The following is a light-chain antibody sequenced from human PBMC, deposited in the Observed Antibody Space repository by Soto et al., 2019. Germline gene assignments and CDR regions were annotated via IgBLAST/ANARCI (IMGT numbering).Light chain of an antibody. CDR1: QSVGSD. V-gene: IGKV3-11*01. CDR2: DVS. J-gene: IGKJ4*01. CDR3: QQRLDWPLT. Sequence: EIELTQSPATLSLSPGERATLSCRASQSVGSDLAWYQQKPGQAPRLLIYDVSNRATAIPARFSGSGSGTDFTLTISSLEPEDFAVYYCQQRLDWPLTFGGGTEVEI.